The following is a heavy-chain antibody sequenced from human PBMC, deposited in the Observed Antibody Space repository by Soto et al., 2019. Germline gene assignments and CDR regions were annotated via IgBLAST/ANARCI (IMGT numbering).Heavy chain of an antibody. J-gene: IGHJ5*02. CDR3: AGEGEGRQGWFDP. CDR1: GYTFTSYD. Sequence: QVQLVQSGAEVKKPGASVKVSCKASGYTFTSYDINWVRQATGQGLEWMGWMNPNSGNTGYAQKFQGRVTMTRNTCRNTAYMELRRMRSEDPAVYYCAGEGEGRQGWFDPWGQGTLVTGSS. CDR2: MNPNSGNT. V-gene: IGHV1-8*01.